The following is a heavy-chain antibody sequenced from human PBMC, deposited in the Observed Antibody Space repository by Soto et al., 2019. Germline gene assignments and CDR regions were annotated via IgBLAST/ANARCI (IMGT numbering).Heavy chain of an antibody. CDR1: GGSFRGFY. CDR3: ARDHTGTTRYYYYGMDV. J-gene: IGHJ6*02. D-gene: IGHD1-7*01. Sequence: PSETLSLTCAVSGGSFRGFYWTWIRQSPGKGLEWLGDINHVGITNYNPSLKSRVSIPVDTSKSQFSLKLSSVTAADTAVYYCARDHTGTTRYYYYGMDVWGQGTTVTVSS. CDR2: INHVGIT. V-gene: IGHV4-34*01.